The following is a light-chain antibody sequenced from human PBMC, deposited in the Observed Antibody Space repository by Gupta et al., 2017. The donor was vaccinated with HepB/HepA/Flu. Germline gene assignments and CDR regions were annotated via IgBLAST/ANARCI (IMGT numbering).Light chain of an antibody. J-gene: IGLJ2*01. CDR2: HNN. CDR1: SSNIGRNT. CDR3: AVWDDSLIDWQ. Sequence: SVLTHPPSASGAPGHGVTISCSGGSSNIGRNTVKWYQQLPGTAPKLIMYHNNQRPSGVPDRFSGSKSGTSASLAISGLQSEDEADYYCAVWDDSLIDWQFGGGTKVTVL. V-gene: IGLV1-44*01.